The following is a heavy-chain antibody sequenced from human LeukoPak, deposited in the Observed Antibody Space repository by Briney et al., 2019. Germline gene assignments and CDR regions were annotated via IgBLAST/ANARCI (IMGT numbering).Heavy chain of an antibody. V-gene: IGHV1-69*13. D-gene: IGHD5-12*01. CDR2: IIPIFGTA. CDR1: GGTFSSYA. CDR3: AKVSYSGYDFDY. Sequence: ASVKVSCKASGGTFSSYAISWVRQAPGQGLEWMGGIIPIFGTANYAQKFQGRVTITADESTSTAYMELSSLRSEDTAVYYCAKVSYSGYDFDYWGQGTLVTVSS. J-gene: IGHJ4*02.